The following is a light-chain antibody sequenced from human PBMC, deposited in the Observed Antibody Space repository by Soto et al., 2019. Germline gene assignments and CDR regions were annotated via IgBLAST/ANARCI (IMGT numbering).Light chain of an antibody. CDR1: QSVSSN. CDR2: GAS. V-gene: IGKV3-15*01. J-gene: IGKJ1*01. Sequence: EIVMTQSPATLSVSPGERATLSCRASQSVSSNLAWYQQKPGQAPRLLIYGASTRATGIPARFSGSGSGTEFTLTISSLQSXDFAVYYCQQYNNWPWTFGQGTKV. CDR3: QQYNNWPWT.